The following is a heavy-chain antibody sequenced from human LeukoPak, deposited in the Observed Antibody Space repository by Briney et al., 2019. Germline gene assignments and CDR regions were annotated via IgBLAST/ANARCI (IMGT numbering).Heavy chain of an antibody. CDR3: ARPRYYYDSSGSEPGMFQH. V-gene: IGHV4-34*01. CDR1: GYSIRSGDY. CDR2: INHSGST. D-gene: IGHD3-22*01. J-gene: IGHJ1*01. Sequence: NPSETLSLTCTVSGYSIRSGDYWSWIRQPPGKGLEWIGEINHSGSTNYNPSLKSRVTISVDTSKNQFSLKLSSVTAADTAVYYCARPRYYYDSSGSEPGMFQHWGQGTLVTVSS.